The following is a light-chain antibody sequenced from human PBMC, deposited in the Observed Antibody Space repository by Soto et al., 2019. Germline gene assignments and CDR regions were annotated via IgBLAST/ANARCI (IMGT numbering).Light chain of an antibody. J-gene: IGKJ1*01. CDR1: QSISTN. Sequence: DIQMTQSPSSLSASMGDRVTITCRASQSISTNLNWYQQKPGKVPQLLIYAASRLQPGVPSRFSGSGSGTDFTLTISSLQPEDFATYYCQQSHSSRTFGQGTRVEIK. CDR2: AAS. V-gene: IGKV1-39*01. CDR3: QQSHSSRT.